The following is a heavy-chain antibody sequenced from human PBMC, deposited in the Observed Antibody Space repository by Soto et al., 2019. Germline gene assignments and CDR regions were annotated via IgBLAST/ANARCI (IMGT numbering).Heavy chain of an antibody. CDR2: IYYSGST. Sequence: NPSETLSLTCTVSCGSISSYYWSWIRQPPGKGLEWIGYIYYSGSTNYNPSLKSRVTISVDTSKNQFSLKLSSVTAADTAVYYCARASLGAKFDPWGQGTLVTVSS. CDR1: CGSISSYY. CDR3: ARASLGAKFDP. J-gene: IGHJ5*02. V-gene: IGHV4-59*01.